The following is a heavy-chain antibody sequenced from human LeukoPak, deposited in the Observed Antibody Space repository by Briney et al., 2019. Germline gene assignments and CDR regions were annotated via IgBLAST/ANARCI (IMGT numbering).Heavy chain of an antibody. Sequence: ASVKGSCKASGYTFTGYYMHWVRQAPGQGLEWMGWINPNSGGTNYAQKFQGRVTMTRDTSISTAYMELSRLRSDDTAVYYCASRGLYDILTGYYAQYYFDYWGQGTLVAVSS. V-gene: IGHV1-2*02. CDR3: ASRGLYDILTGYYAQYYFDY. J-gene: IGHJ4*02. CDR2: INPNSGGT. D-gene: IGHD3-9*01. CDR1: GYTFTGYY.